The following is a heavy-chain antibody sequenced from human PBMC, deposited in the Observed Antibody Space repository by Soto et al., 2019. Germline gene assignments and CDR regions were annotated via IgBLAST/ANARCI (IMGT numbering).Heavy chain of an antibody. J-gene: IGHJ6*01. CDR1: GDSISSISW. V-gene: IGHV4-4*02. D-gene: IGHD1-20*01. CDR2: ISHSGSY. Sequence: QVQLQESGPGLVKPSGTLSLTCDVSGDSISSISWWSWVRQPPGKGLEWIGEISHSGSYNYSPSLKSRVTMSVDKSKNQLALKLSSVTAADTATYFCARFTITVDRQSGDVYHIYAVVVWGQGTTVTVSP. CDR3: ARFTITVDRQSGDVYHIYAVVV.